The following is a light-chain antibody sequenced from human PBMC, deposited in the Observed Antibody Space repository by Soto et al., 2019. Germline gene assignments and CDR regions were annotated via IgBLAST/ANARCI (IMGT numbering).Light chain of an antibody. Sequence: EIALTQAPATLALSPGERATLSCRASQSVSSYLAWYQQKPGQAPRILIYDAANRATGIPARFSGSGSGIEFTLTISSLQPEDFALSYCQHYNNWPPSITFGQGTRLDIK. CDR2: DAA. CDR1: QSVSSY. V-gene: IGKV3-11*01. CDR3: QHYNNWPPSIT. J-gene: IGKJ5*01.